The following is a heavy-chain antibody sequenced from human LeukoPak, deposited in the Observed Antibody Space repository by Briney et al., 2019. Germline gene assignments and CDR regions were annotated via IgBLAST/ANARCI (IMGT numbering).Heavy chain of an antibody. J-gene: IGHJ4*02. Sequence: ASVKVSCKASGYIFTAHYIHWVRQAPGQGLEWMGWINPTNGVTNYAQKFQGRVTMTRDTSITTAYMELSSPRSGDTAVYYCVRIYYGPDYWGQGTLVTVSS. D-gene: IGHD4-17*01. CDR1: GYIFTAHY. CDR2: INPTNGVT. CDR3: VRIYYGPDY. V-gene: IGHV1-2*02.